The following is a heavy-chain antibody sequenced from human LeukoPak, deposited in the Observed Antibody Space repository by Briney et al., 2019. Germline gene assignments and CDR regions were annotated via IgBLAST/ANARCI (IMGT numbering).Heavy chain of an antibody. CDR2: ISYDGSNK. V-gene: IGHV3-30*18. D-gene: IGHD6-6*01. Sequence: PGGSLRLSCAASGFTFSSYGMHWVRKAPGKGLEWVAVISYDGSNKYYADSVKGRFTISRDNSKNTLYLQMNSLRAEDTAVYYCAKDRPLAGDYWGQGTLVTVSS. CDR3: AKDRPLAGDY. CDR1: GFTFSSYG. J-gene: IGHJ4*02.